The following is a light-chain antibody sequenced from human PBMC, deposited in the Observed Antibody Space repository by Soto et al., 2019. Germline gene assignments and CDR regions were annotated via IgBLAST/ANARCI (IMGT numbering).Light chain of an antibody. V-gene: IGKV4-1*01. CDR2: WAS. J-gene: IGKJ2*01. CDR1: QSILYRSNNKNY. CDR3: QQYYGAPPYT. Sequence: DIVMTQSPDSLAVSLGERATINCRSSQSILYRSNNKNYLAWYQQKKGQPPKLLIYWASTRGSGVPDRFSGSGSGADFTLTISSLQAEDVAVYYCQQYYGAPPYTFGQGTKLEIK.